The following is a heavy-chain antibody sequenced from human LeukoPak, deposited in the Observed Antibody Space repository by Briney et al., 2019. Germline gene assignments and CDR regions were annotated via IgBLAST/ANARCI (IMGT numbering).Heavy chain of an antibody. CDR2: ISYDGSNT. CDR3: ARDDRGIAAAGFFEY. D-gene: IGHD6-13*01. Sequence: GRSLRLSYAASGFSFSGFAMHWVRQAPGKGLEWVAVISYDGSNTYYADSVKGRFTISRDNSKNTLYLQMNSLRAEDTAVYYCARDDRGIAAAGFFEYWGQGTLVTVSS. CDR1: GFSFSGFA. J-gene: IGHJ4*02. V-gene: IGHV3-30*04.